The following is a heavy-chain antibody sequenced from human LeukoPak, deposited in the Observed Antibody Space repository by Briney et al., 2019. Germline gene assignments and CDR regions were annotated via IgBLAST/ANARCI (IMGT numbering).Heavy chain of an antibody. CDR2: ISAYNGNT. CDR3: ARDGSEGYYGMDV. J-gene: IGHJ6*02. D-gene: IGHD6-19*01. CDR1: GYTFTSYG. Sequence: GASVTVSCKASGYTFTSYGISWVREAPGQGGEWVGWISAYNGNTNYAQKLQGRVTMTTDTSTSTAYMELRSLRSDDTAVYYCARDGSEGYYGMDVWGQGTTVTVSS. V-gene: IGHV1-18*01.